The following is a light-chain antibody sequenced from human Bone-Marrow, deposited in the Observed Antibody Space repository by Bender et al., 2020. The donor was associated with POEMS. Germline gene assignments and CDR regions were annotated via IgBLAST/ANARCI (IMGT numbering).Light chain of an antibody. Sequence: QSVLTQPPSASGTPGQRVTISCSGGSSNIGAHAVNWYQHLPGTAPTLVIYRNDQRPSVVPDRFSASKSDTSASLAISGLRSEDEADYYCAVWDDSLNGWVFGGGTKLTVL. CDR3: AVWDDSLNGWV. J-gene: IGLJ3*02. CDR2: RND. CDR1: SSNIGAHA. V-gene: IGLV1-44*01.